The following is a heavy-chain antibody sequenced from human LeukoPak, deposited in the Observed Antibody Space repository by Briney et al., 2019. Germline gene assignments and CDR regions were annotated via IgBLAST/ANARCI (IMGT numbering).Heavy chain of an antibody. CDR1: GNTFTGYN. J-gene: IGHJ6*02. V-gene: IGHV1-2*06. CDR2: IFLKSGVT. Sequence: ASVKVSCKDSGNTFTGYNMHWVRQAPGQGLEWMARIFLKSGVTSYAQKFQGRVTVTRDTSISTAYMELSRLRSDDTAVYYCARELPRELGTVVWGQGTTVTVSS. CDR3: ARELPRELGTVV. D-gene: IGHD1-26*01.